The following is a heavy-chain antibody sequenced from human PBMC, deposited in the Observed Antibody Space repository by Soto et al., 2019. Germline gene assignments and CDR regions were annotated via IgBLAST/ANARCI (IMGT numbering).Heavy chain of an antibody. CDR1: GYTLTSFA. D-gene: IGHD3-22*01. J-gene: IGHJ4*02. CDR2: INGGNGDT. CDR3: AGVYDSSGYYYFDY. V-gene: IGHV1-3*01. Sequence: GASVKVSCKASGYTLTSFAIDWGRKTPGQRLEWMGWINGGNGDTKYSQKFQGRVTITRDTSASTAYMDLSSLRSEDTAVYYCAGVYDSSGYYYFDYWGQGTRVTVSS.